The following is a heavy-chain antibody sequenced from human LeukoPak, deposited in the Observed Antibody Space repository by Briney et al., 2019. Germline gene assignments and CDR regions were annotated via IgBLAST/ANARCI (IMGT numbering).Heavy chain of an antibody. CDR1: GGSMSSYY. V-gene: IGHV4-59*08. CDR2: ISDIGSI. Sequence: SETLSLTCSVSGGSMSSYYWSWLRPPPGKALEWIAYISDIGSINYNPSLKSRVTISLDTSKNQFSLKLSSVTAADTAVYYCAGHHPRNTVDFWGQGTLVTVSS. D-gene: IGHD2/OR15-2a*01. J-gene: IGHJ4*02. CDR3: AGHHPRNTVDF.